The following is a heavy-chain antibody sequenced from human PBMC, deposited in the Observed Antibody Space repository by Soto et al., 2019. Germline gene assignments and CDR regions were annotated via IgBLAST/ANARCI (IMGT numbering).Heavy chain of an antibody. CDR2: ISGSGGST. V-gene: IGHV3-23*01. CDR3: AKARVIKGPAAIRLFDY. CDR1: GFTFSSYA. Sequence: EVQLLESGGGLVQPGGSLRLSCAASGFTFSSYAMSWVRQAPGKGLEWVSAISGSGGSTYYADSVKGRFTISRDNSXNXXYAKMNSLRAEDTAVYYCAKARVIKGPAAIRLFDYWGQGTLVTVTS. D-gene: IGHD2-2*01. J-gene: IGHJ4*02.